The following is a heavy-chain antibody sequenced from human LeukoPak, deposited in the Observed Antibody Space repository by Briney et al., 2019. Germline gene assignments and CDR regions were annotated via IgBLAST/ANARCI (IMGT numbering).Heavy chain of an antibody. D-gene: IGHD5-12*01. CDR1: GGSVTSDSHY. CDR3: ARAYSPLDYFDY. CDR2: IYSIGSA. V-gene: IGHV4-61*02. J-gene: IGHJ4*02. Sequence: PSETLSLTCSVFGGSVTSDSHYWSWIRQPAGKGLEWIGRIYSIGSANYDPSLKSRVTISVDTSKNQFSLKLNSVTAADTAVYYRARAYSPLDYFDYWGQGTLVTVSS.